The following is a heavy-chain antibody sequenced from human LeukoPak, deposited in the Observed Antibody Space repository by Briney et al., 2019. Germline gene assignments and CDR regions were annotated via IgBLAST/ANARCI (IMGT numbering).Heavy chain of an antibody. J-gene: IGHJ4*02. D-gene: IGHD6-19*01. Sequence: ASVKVSCKASGYTFTSYGISWVRQAPGQGLEWMGIINPSGGSTSYAQKFQGRVTMTTDTSTSTAYMGLRSLRSDDTAVYYCARDGIAVAGTDVDYWGQGTLVTVSS. CDR1: GYTFTSYG. V-gene: IGHV1-18*01. CDR3: ARDGIAVAGTDVDY. CDR2: INPSGGST.